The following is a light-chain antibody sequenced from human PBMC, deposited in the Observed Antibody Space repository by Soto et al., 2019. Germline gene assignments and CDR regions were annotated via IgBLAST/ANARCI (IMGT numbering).Light chain of an antibody. CDR3: SSYTTTSTLGV. CDR1: SSDVGSYNL. V-gene: IGLV2-14*02. J-gene: IGLJ2*01. CDR2: EVS. Sequence: QSVLTQPASVSGSPGQSITISCTGTSSDVGSYNLVSWYQQHPGKAPKLMIYEVSNRPSGVSNRFSGSKSGNTASLTISGLQADDEADYYCSSYTTTSTLGVFGGGTKLTVL.